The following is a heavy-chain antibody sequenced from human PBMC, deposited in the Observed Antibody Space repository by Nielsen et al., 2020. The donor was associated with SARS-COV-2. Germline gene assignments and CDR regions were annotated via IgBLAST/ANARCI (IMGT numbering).Heavy chain of an antibody. CDR3: ARDRRYYDDSGPPFDY. V-gene: IGHV3-30*02. Sequence: GGSLRLSCAASGFTFSSYAMHWVRQAPDKGLEWVAFIRYDGSQKYYSDSVKGRFTVSRHNVDNSLFLQMDSLRAEDTALYYCARDRRYYDDSGPPFDYWGQGVLVTVSS. D-gene: IGHD3-22*01. CDR1: GFTFSSYA. J-gene: IGHJ4*02. CDR2: IRYDGSQK.